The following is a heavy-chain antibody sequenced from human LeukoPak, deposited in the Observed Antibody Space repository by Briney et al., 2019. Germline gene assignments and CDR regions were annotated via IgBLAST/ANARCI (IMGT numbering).Heavy chain of an antibody. CDR1: GGTMNNYY. J-gene: IGHJ3*02. V-gene: IGHV4-59*01. CDR2: IHYTGIT. D-gene: IGHD6-25*01. CDR3: ARILEGSGATFDI. Sequence: SETLSLTCIVSGGTMNNYYWSWIRQPPGKGLEWIAYIHYTGITNYNPFLKSRVTISLDTSKSQFSLKLNSVTAADTAFYYCARILEGSGATFDIWGQGTMVTVSS.